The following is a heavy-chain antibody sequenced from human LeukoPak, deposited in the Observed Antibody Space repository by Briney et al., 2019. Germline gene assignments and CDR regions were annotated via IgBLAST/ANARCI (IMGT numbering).Heavy chain of an antibody. V-gene: IGHV4-39*01. CDR2: IYYSGST. CDR1: GGSISSSSYY. D-gene: IGHD2-2*01. CDR3: ARHLVRDIVVVPAALDY. J-gene: IGHJ4*02. Sequence: SETLSLTCTVSGGSISSSSYYWGWIRQPPGKGLEWIGSIYYSGSTYYNPSLKSRVTISVDTSKNPFSLKLSSVTAADTAVYYCARHLVRDIVVVPAALDYWGQGTLVTVSS.